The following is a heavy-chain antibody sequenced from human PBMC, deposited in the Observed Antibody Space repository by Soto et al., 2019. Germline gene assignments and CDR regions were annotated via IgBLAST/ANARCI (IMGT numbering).Heavy chain of an antibody. CDR3: ARQTGGFGYYSDY. Sequence: QLQLQESGPGLVKPSETLSLTCTVSGGSISSSSYYWGWIRQPPGKELEWIGAIYHSGSTYYHPSLKSRVTISVDTSKNQFSLRLTSLTAADTAVYFCARQTGGFGYYSDYWVQGTLVTVSS. V-gene: IGHV4-39*01. J-gene: IGHJ4*02. CDR2: IYHSGST. CDR1: GGSISSSSYY. D-gene: IGHD3-16*01.